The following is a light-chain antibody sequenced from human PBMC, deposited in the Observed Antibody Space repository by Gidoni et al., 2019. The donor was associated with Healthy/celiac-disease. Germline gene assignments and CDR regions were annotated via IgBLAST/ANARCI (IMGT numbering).Light chain of an antibody. CDR2: GAY. CDR1: QSVSSSY. Sequence: DIVLTQSPGTLSLSPGERATLSCRASQSVSSSYLAWYQQKPGQAPRLLIYGAYSRATGIPDRFSGSGSGTDFTLTISRLEPEDFAVYYCQQYGSSPAGFFFTFGPGTKVDIK. J-gene: IGKJ3*01. V-gene: IGKV3-20*01. CDR3: QQYGSSPAGFFFT.